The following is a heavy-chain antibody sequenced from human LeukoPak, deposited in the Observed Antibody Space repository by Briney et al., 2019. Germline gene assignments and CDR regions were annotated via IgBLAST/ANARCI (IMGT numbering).Heavy chain of an antibody. J-gene: IGHJ3*02. D-gene: IGHD3-16*02. V-gene: IGHV3-66*04. CDR1: GGSISSSSYY. CDR3: ARRLIATAFDI. Sequence: ETLSHTCTVSGGSISSSSYYWGWIRQHAGKGMEWVSVIYSGGSTYYADWGKGRLTISRENSKNTVYIQMNSLRAEDTAVYYCARRLIATAFDIWGQGTMVTVSS. CDR2: IYSGGST.